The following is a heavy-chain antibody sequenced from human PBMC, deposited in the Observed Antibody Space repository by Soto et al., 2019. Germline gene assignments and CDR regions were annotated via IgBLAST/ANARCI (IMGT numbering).Heavy chain of an antibody. CDR3: ARAPGGYSGYGDV. J-gene: IGHJ4*02. CDR1: GYTFTSYA. Sequence: QVQLVQSGAEVKKPGASVKDSCKASGYTFTSYAMHWVRQAPGQRLEWMGWINAGNGNTKYSPKFQGRVTITRDTSASTAYLELRSLRSEDTAVYYCARAPGGYSGYGDVWGQGTLVTVSS. D-gene: IGHD5-12*01. V-gene: IGHV1-3*01. CDR2: INAGNGNT.